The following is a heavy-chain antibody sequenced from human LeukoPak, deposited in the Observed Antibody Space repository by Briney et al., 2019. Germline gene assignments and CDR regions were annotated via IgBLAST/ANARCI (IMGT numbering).Heavy chain of an antibody. V-gene: IGHV3-30*18. CDR3: AKSQESGTFDY. Sequence: PGGSLRLSCAASGFSFSSYGMPWVRQAPGKGLEWVAVISYDGSNKYYTDSVTGRFTISRDNSKNTLYLQMNSLGAEDTAVYYCAKSQESGTFDYWGQGTLVTVSS. D-gene: IGHD1-1*01. J-gene: IGHJ4*02. CDR2: ISYDGSNK. CDR1: GFSFSSYG.